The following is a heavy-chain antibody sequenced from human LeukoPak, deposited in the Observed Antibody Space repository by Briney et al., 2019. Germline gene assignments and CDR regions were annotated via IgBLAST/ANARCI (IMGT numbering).Heavy chain of an antibody. Sequence: SETLSLTCTVSGGSVSSGSYYWSWIRQPPGKGLEWIGYIYYSGSTNNNPSLKSRVTISLDTSKNQFSLKLSSVTAADTAVYYCARDTGWQPNGFDIWGQGTMVTVSS. J-gene: IGHJ3*02. V-gene: IGHV4-61*01. CDR1: GGSVSSGSYY. CDR3: ARDTGWQPNGFDI. CDR2: IYYSGST. D-gene: IGHD6-19*01.